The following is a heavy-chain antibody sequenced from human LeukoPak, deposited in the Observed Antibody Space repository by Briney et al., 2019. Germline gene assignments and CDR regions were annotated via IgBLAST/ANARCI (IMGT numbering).Heavy chain of an antibody. CDR1: GDSISSYF. D-gene: IGHD5-24*01. CDR3: ARDSHSVDTATPRGFDP. CDR2: FHDSGSA. J-gene: IGHJ5*02. Sequence: SETLSLTCTVSGDSISSYFWSWIRQPPGKGLEWIGYFHDSGSANYNPSLKSRITMSVDTSKNQFSLKLRSVTAADTAVYYCARDSHSVDTATPRGFDPWGQGTLVTISS. V-gene: IGHV4-59*01.